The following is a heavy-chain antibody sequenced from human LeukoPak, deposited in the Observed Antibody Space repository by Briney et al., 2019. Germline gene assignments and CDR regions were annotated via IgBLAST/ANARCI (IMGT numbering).Heavy chain of an antibody. CDR3: ARPGRHGMRELHRFDY. CDR2: IYPGDSDT. D-gene: IGHD1-26*01. J-gene: IGHJ4*02. CDR1: GYSFTSYW. Sequence: GESLKISCKGSGYSFTSYWIGWVRQMPGKGLEWMGIIYPGDSDTRYSPSFQGQVTISADKSISTAYLQWSSLKASDTAMYYCARPGRHGMRELHRFDYWGQGTLVTVSS. V-gene: IGHV5-51*01.